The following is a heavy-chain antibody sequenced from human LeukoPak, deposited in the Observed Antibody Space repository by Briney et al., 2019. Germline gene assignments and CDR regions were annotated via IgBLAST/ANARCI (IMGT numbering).Heavy chain of an antibody. CDR1: GFTFSSYG. CDR3: ARGRSGSYYDY. Sequence: GGSLRLSCAASGFTFSSYGMHWVRQAPGKGLEWVAVIWYDGSNKYYADSVKGRFTISRDNSKNTLYLQMNSLRPEDTAVYYCARGRSGSYYDYWGQGTLVTVSS. CDR2: IWYDGSNK. J-gene: IGHJ4*02. V-gene: IGHV3-33*01. D-gene: IGHD1-26*01.